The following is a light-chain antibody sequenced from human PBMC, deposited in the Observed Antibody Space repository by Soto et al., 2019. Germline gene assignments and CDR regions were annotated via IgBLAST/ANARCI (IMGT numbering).Light chain of an antibody. Sequence: DIQLTQSPSFLSASVGDRVTITFRASQGISSYLAWYQQKPGKAPKLLIYAASTLQSGVPSRFSGSESGTEFTLTISSLQPEDFATYYCQQLNTYNFTFGGGTKVEIK. J-gene: IGKJ4*01. CDR1: QGISSY. CDR2: AAS. V-gene: IGKV1-9*01. CDR3: QQLNTYNFT.